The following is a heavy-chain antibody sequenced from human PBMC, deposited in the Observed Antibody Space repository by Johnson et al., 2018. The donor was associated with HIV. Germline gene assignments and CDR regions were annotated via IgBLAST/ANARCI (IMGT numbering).Heavy chain of an antibody. V-gene: IGHV3-33*06. J-gene: IGHJ3*02. CDR3: AKVRRGSSWYIAFDI. Sequence: QVQLVESGGGVVQPGRSLRLSCAASGFTFSSYGMHWVRQAPGKGLEWVAVIWYDGSNKYYADSVNGRFTISRDNSKNTLYLQMNSLRAEDTAVYYCAKVRRGSSWYIAFDIWGQGTMVTVSS. CDR2: IWYDGSNK. CDR1: GFTFSSYG. D-gene: IGHD6-13*01.